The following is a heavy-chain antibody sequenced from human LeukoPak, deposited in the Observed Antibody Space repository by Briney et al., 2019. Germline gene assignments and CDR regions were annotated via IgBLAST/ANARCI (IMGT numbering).Heavy chain of an antibody. CDR2: ITGSGDTI. D-gene: IGHD2-21*01. J-gene: IGHJ4*02. CDR1: GFTFSSYE. Sequence: GWSLRLSCSASGFTFSSYEMNWVRQAPGKGLEWISYITGSGDTIYYADSVKARFPISRDSSKNTLYLQMNRLSAEDAAVYYCAKAPVTTCSGAYCYPFDYWGQGTLVTVSS. V-gene: IGHV3-48*03. CDR3: AKAPVTTCSGAYCYPFDY.